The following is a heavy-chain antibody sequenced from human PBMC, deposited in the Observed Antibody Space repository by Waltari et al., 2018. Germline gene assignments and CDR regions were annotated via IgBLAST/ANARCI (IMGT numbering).Heavy chain of an antibody. Sequence: QVQLVQSGAEVKKPGSSVKVSCKASGGTFRSYATSWVRQAPGQGLEWMGRIIPIFGTANYAQKFQGRVTITADESTSTAYMELSSLRSEDPAVYYCSRIYCSSTSCYSGWFDPWGQGTLVTVSS. CDR2: IIPIFGTA. CDR1: GGTFRSYA. CDR3: SRIYCSSTSCYSGWFDP. J-gene: IGHJ5*02. D-gene: IGHD2-2*01. V-gene: IGHV1-69*18.